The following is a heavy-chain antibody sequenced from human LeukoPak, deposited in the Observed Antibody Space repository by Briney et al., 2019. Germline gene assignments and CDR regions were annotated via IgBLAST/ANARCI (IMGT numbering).Heavy chain of an antibody. Sequence: GESLKISCKASGYSFTSHRIGWVRQMPGKGLEWMGIIYPGDSDTRYSPSFQGQVTISADKSISTAYLQWSTLQAPDTAMYYCARGDNSGWYFFDYWGQGTLVTVSS. CDR3: ARGDNSGWYFFDY. V-gene: IGHV5-51*01. D-gene: IGHD6-19*01. CDR2: IYPGDSDT. J-gene: IGHJ4*02. CDR1: GYSFTSHR.